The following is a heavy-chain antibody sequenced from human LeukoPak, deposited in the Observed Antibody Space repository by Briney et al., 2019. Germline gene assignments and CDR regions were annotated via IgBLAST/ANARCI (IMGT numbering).Heavy chain of an antibody. CDR2: ISGSDDST. V-gene: IGHV3-23*01. D-gene: IGHD6-25*01. CDR3: AKDGTSGFGMDV. Sequence: GGSLRLSCAASGFTFSSYAMSWVRQAPGKGLEWVSVISGSDDSTHYADSVKGRFTISRDNSKNTLYLQMNSLRAEDTAVYYCAKDGTSGFGMDVWGQGTTVTVSS. J-gene: IGHJ6*02. CDR1: GFTFSSYA.